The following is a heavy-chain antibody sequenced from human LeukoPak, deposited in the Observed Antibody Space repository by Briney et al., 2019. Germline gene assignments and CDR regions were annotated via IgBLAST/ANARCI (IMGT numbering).Heavy chain of an antibody. CDR3: ARSRGAGRFDY. Sequence: GGSLRLSCAASGFTFSSYAMTWVRQAPGKGLEWVAVISYDGSDKYYADSVKGRFTISRDNSKNTLYLQVNSLKLEDTAVYFCARSRGAGRFDYWGQGTLVTVSS. D-gene: IGHD6-19*01. J-gene: IGHJ4*02. V-gene: IGHV3-30*04. CDR1: GFTFSSYA. CDR2: ISYDGSDK.